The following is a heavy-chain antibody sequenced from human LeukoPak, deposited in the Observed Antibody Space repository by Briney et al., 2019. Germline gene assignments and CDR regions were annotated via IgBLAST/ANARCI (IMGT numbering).Heavy chain of an antibody. Sequence: GGSLRLSCAASGFTFSDYYMNWVRQAPGKGLEWVSSISSSSSYIYYADSVKGRFTISRDNAKNSLYLQMNSLRAEDTAVYYCARDRVVDYYDSSWAFDIWGQGTMVTVSS. J-gene: IGHJ3*02. CDR3: ARDRVVDYYDSSWAFDI. CDR1: GFTFSDYY. V-gene: IGHV3-21*01. CDR2: ISSSSSYI. D-gene: IGHD3-22*01.